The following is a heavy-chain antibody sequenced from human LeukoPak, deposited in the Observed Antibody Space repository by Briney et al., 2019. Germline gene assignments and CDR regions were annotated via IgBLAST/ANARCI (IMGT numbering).Heavy chain of an antibody. J-gene: IGHJ4*02. CDR2: MYHSGST. CDR1: GGPNSRSNW. Sequence: SDPLSLTCAVSGGPNSRSNWLSWVRQPPGKGLGWIGEMYHSGSTNYNPYLKSRVTISVDKSKNQFSLKLSSVTAADTAVYYCARVPPQIWFGEGEFDYWGQGTLVTVSS. D-gene: IGHD3-10*01. CDR3: ARVPPQIWFGEGEFDY. V-gene: IGHV4-4*02.